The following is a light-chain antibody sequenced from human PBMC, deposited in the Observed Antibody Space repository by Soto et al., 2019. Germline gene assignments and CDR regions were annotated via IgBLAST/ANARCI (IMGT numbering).Light chain of an antibody. CDR2: DVS. CDR3: SSYTSSTTLYYV. J-gene: IGLJ1*01. V-gene: IGLV2-14*01. Sequence: QSVLSQPASVSGSPGRSYTISCTGTSSDVGGYNYVSWYQQHPDKAPKLMIYDVSNRPSGVSNRFSGSKSGNTASLTISGLQAEDEADYYCSSYTSSTTLYYVFGTGTKVTVL. CDR1: SSDVGGYNY.